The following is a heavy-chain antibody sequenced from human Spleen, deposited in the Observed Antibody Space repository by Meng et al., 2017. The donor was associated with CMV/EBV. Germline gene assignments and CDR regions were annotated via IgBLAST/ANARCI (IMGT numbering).Heavy chain of an antibody. CDR3: ARGPETFDY. V-gene: IGHV4-34*01. J-gene: IGHJ4*02. Sequence: QVQLQQWGAGLFQPSETLSLTCAVYGGSFSGNDWSWIRQPPGKGLEWIGEINHSGSTNYNPSLKSRVTISVDTSKNQFSLKLSSVTAADTAVYYCARGPETFDYWGQGTPVTVSS. CDR2: INHSGST. CDR1: GGSFSGND. D-gene: IGHD1-14*01.